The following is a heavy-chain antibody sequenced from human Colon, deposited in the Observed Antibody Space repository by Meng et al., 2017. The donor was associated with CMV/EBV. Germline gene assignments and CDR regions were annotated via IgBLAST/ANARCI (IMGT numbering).Heavy chain of an antibody. D-gene: IGHD4-17*01. V-gene: IGHV1-2*06. Sequence: QVQLVQSGAELKKPGASVKVSCKASGYTFTGFYMQWMRQAPGQGLEWMGRINPNSGETDYAQKFQGRVTMTRDTSISTAYMELSRLTSDDSAVYYCARVYGDYLFDYWGQGTLVTVSS. J-gene: IGHJ4*02. CDR1: GYTFTGFY. CDR3: ARVYGDYLFDY. CDR2: INPNSGET.